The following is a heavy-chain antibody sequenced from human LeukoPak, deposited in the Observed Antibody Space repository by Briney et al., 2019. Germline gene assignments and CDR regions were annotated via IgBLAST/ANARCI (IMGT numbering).Heavy chain of an antibody. J-gene: IGHJ6*02. CDR2: ISGSGGST. D-gene: IGHD3-3*01. CDR1: GFTFSSYA. CDR3: AKDHGDFWSGYSSSFYGMDV. V-gene: IGHV3-23*01. Sequence: GGSLRLSCAASGFTFSSYAMSWVRQAPGKGLEWVSAISGSGGSTHYADSVKGRFTISRDNSKNTLYLQMNSLRAEDTAVYYCAKDHGDFWSGYSSSFYGMDVWGQGTTVTVSS.